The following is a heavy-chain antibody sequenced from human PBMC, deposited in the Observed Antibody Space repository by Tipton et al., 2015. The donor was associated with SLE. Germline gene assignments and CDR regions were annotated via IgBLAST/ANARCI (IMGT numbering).Heavy chain of an antibody. J-gene: IGHJ4*02. Sequence: SLRLSCAASGFTVSSNYMSWARQAPGKGLEWVPSVSSSTIYTYYADSVKGRFTISRDNAKNSLYLQMDTLRADDTAVYYCVRGEAVTDYWGQGTLVTVSS. CDR2: VSSSTIYT. CDR1: GFTVSSNY. D-gene: IGHD6-19*01. V-gene: IGHV3-21*01. CDR3: VRGEAVTDY.